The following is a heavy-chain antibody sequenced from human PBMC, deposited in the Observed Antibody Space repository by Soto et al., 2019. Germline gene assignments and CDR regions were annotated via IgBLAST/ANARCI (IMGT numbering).Heavy chain of an antibody. Sequence: QVQLQESGPRLVEASQTLSLTCTVSNASITSSGYYWSWVRQPPGKRLEWIGYIYHSGSTFYSPSLQSRLTMSVDTSKNQFSLTLRSVTAADTAVYHCARMSGTYYVPDYWGQGTLVTGSS. D-gene: IGHD1-26*01. J-gene: IGHJ4*02. CDR3: ARMSGTYYVPDY. V-gene: IGHV4-31*03. CDR2: IYHSGST. CDR1: NASITSSGYY.